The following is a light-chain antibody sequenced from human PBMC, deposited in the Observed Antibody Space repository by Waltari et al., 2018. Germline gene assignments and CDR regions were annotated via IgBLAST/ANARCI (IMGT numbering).Light chain of an antibody. CDR1: QDFSTS. J-gene: IGKJ1*01. CDR2: HSS. V-gene: IGKV1-12*01. CDR3: QQGDTSPPT. Sequence: EIHMTQSPSSVSASVGDRVSMSCRASQDFSTSLAWYQQKSGKAPSLLIYHSSTLQSGVPSRFSGAGTGTDFTLTINNLHPEDFATYFCQQGDTSPPTFGPGTKVELK.